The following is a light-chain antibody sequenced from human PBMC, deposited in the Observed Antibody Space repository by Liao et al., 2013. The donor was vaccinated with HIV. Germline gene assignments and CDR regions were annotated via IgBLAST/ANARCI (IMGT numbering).Light chain of an antibody. CDR2: QDT. CDR1: KVGDKD. CDR3: QAWDSSTAWRV. V-gene: IGLV3-1*01. J-gene: IGLJ2*01. Sequence: SYELIQPPSVSVSPGQTASITCSGEKVGDKDVCWHQQKPGQSPVMVIYQDTKRPSGIPERFSGSNSGNTATLTISGTQAMDEADYYCQAWDSSTAWRVFGGGTKLTVL.